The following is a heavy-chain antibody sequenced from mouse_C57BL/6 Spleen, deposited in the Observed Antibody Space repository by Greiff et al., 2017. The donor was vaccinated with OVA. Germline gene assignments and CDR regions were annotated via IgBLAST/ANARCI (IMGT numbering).Heavy chain of an antibody. D-gene: IGHD1-1*01. Sequence: VQLQQSGAELVKPGASVKISCKASGYAFSSYWMNWVKQRPGTGLEWIGQIYPGDGDTNYNGKFKGKATLTAAKSSSTASMQLSSLTSEDSAVYFCARSGTTVVAPGWYAMDYWGQGTSVTVSS. J-gene: IGHJ4*01. CDR3: ARSGTTVVAPGWYAMDY. CDR2: IYPGDGDT. CDR1: GYAFSSYW. V-gene: IGHV1-80*01.